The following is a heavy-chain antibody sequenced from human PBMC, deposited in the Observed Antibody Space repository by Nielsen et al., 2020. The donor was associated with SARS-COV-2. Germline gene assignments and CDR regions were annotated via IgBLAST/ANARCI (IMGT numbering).Heavy chain of an antibody. CDR2: ISGSGGST. CDR1: GFTFISYA. Sequence: GGSLRLSCAASGFTFISYAMSWVRQAPGKGLEWVSAISGSGGSTYYADSVKCRFTISRDNSKNTLYLQMNSPRAEDTAVYYCAKDGSLTLPYDFWSGYPPHFDYWGQGTLVTVSS. CDR3: AKDGSLTLPYDFWSGYPPHFDY. V-gene: IGHV3-23*01. J-gene: IGHJ4*02. D-gene: IGHD3-3*01.